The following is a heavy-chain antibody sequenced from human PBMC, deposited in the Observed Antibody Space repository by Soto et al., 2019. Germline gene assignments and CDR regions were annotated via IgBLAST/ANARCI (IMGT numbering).Heavy chain of an antibody. J-gene: IGHJ4*02. CDR1: GGSISSYY. CDR3: ARRYGPAFDY. CDR2: IYYSGST. D-gene: IGHD4-17*01. V-gene: IGHV4-59*08. Sequence: QVQLQESGPGLVKPSETLSLTCTVSGGSISSYYWSWIRQPPGKGLEWIGYIYYSGSTNYNPSLKSRVTISVDTSKNQFSLKLRSVTAADTAVYYCARRYGPAFDYWGQGTLVTVSS.